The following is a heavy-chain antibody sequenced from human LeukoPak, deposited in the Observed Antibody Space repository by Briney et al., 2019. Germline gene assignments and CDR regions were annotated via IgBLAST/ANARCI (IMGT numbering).Heavy chain of an antibody. Sequence: GGSLRLSCAASGFTFSSSGMNWVRQAPGEGLEWVSAITNSGGSTYYADSAKGRFTISRDNSKNTLYLQMNSLRVEDTAVYYCAKATSNLDSWGQGTLVTVSS. J-gene: IGHJ4*02. CDR3: AKATSNLDS. D-gene: IGHD2-8*01. V-gene: IGHV3-23*01. CDR1: GFTFSSSG. CDR2: ITNSGGST.